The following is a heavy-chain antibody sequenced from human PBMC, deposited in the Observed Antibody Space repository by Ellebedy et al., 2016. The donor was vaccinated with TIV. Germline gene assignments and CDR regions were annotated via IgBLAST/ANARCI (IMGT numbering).Heavy chain of an antibody. D-gene: IGHD3-10*01. CDR2: INPNSGGT. Sequence: ASVKVSCKASGYTFTGYYMHRVRQAPGQGLEWMGWINPNSGGTNYAQKFQGWVTMTRDTSISTAYMELSRLRSDDTAVYYCARDRSRMWFGELLYSDYYYYGMDVWGQGTTVTVSS. J-gene: IGHJ6*02. CDR1: GYTFTGYY. V-gene: IGHV1-2*04. CDR3: ARDRSRMWFGELLYSDYYYYGMDV.